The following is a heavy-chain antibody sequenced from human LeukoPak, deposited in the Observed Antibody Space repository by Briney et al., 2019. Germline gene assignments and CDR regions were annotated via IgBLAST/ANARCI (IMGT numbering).Heavy chain of an antibody. CDR1: GYTFTGYY. V-gene: IGHV1-2*02. CDR3: ARGRGWLRLDF. J-gene: IGHJ4*02. D-gene: IGHD5-12*01. Sequence: ASVKVSRKASGYTFTGYYIHWVRQAPGQGLEWMGWINPNSGGTNYARNFQGRVTMTRETSISTSYMDLSSLTSGDTAIYHCARGRGWLRLDFWGKGPGDTV. CDR2: INPNSGGT.